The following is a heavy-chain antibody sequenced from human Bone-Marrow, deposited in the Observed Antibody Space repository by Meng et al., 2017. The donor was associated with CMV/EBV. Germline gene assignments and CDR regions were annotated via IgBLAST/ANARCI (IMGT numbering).Heavy chain of an antibody. CDR1: GYTFTSYG. V-gene: IGHV1-18*01. CDR2: ISAYNGNT. CDR3: ARLYIVVVPAAMGQYNWFDP. D-gene: IGHD2-2*01. J-gene: IGHJ5*02. Sequence: ASVKVSCKASGYTFTSYGISWVRQAPGQGLEWMGWISAYNGNTNYAQKLQGRVTMTTDTSTSTAYMELRSLRSDDTAVYYCARLYIVVVPAAMGQYNWFDPWGQGTLVPVDS.